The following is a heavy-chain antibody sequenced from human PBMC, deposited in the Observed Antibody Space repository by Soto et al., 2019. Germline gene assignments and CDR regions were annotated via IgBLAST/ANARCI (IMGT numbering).Heavy chain of an antibody. CDR2: VGGGGATT. CDR3: ARGPRITPATANYFDS. V-gene: IGHV3-23*01. CDR1: GFTFSTYA. J-gene: IGHJ4*01. Sequence: PGGSLRLSCAASGFTFSTYAMSWVRQAPGKGLEWVSGVGGGGATTYYADSVKGRFTISRDNSKNTLYLQLNSLSAEDSAIYYCARGPRITPATANYFDSWGHGTLVTVSS. D-gene: IGHD6-13*01.